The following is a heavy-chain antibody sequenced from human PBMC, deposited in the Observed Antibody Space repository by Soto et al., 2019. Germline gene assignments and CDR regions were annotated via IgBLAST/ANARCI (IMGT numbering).Heavy chain of an antibody. J-gene: IGHJ4*02. CDR1: GFNVDNVY. D-gene: IGHD2-21*02. CDR2: LYTADIT. V-gene: IGHV3-53*01. CDR3: SRGMGAAWVTPLSH. Sequence: EVQLVESGGGLIQPGGSLRLSCIATGFNVDNVYMSWVRQAPGEGMEWVSVLYTADITNYADSVKGRFTIARDSSKNTVYLQMDSLRAGDTSVYYCSRGMGAAWVTPLSHWGQGTLVIVSS.